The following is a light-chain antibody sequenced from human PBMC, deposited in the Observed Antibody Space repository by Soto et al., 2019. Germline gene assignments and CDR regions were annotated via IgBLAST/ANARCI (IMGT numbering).Light chain of an antibody. CDR1: QSVSSSY. Sequence: EIVLTQSPGTQYLSPGERATLSCRASQSVSSSYLAWYQQKPGQAPRLLIYGASSMATGIPDRFSGSRSATDSTLHISGLDPEDSAVYYCQEYGSSSLTFGEVTKVEIK. CDR2: GAS. J-gene: IGKJ4*01. V-gene: IGKV3-20*01. CDR3: QEYGSSSLT.